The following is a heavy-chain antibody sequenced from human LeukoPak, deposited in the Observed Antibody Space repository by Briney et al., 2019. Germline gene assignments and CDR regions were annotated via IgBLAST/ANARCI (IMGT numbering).Heavy chain of an antibody. V-gene: IGHV3-53*01. D-gene: IGHD6-19*01. Sequence: PGGSLRLSCVLSGFTVRTTYMSWVRQAPGKGLEWVSLIYGGGSTYYADSLKGRFTMSKDTSKNTVYLQMNSLRAEDTAVYYCARDAYSSGWFGWFDPWGQGTLVTVSS. CDR3: ARDAYSSGWFGWFDP. CDR2: IYGGGST. J-gene: IGHJ5*02. CDR1: GFTVRTTY.